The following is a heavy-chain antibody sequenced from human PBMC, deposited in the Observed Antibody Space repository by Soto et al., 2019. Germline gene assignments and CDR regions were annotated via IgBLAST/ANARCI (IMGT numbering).Heavy chain of an antibody. J-gene: IGHJ6*02. CDR3: ARDREYSSSSYGMDV. CDR2: VIPIFGTA. Sequence: SVKVSCKASGGTFSSYAISWVRQAPGQGLEWMGGVIPIFGTANYAQKFQGRVTITADESTSTAYMELSSLRSEDTAVYYCARDREYSSSSYGMDVWGQGTTVTVSS. CDR1: GGTFSSYA. D-gene: IGHD6-6*01. V-gene: IGHV1-69*13.